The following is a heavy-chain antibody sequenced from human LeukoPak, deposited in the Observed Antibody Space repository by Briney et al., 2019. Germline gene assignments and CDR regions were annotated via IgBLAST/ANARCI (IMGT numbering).Heavy chain of an antibody. V-gene: IGHV3-21*05. J-gene: IGHJ4*02. Sequence: GGSLRLSCVASGFTFGSYSMNWVRQAPGKGLEWLSYISSSSSIYYADSVKGRFTISRDNAKNSLYLQMNSLRAEDTAIYYCAGYGSGSFWGQGTLVTVSS. D-gene: IGHD3-10*01. CDR2: ISSSSSI. CDR1: GFTFGSYS. CDR3: AGYGSGSF.